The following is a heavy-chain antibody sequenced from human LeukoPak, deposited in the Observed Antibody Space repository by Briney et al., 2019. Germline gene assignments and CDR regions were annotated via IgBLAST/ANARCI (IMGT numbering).Heavy chain of an antibody. Sequence: SVKVSCKASGGTFSSYAISWVRQAPGQGLEWMGGIIPIFGTANYAQKFQGRVTITADESTSTAYMELSSLRSEDTAVYYCARGGDCSGGSCYSNWFDPWGQGTLVTVSS. D-gene: IGHD2-15*01. CDR1: GGTFSSYA. J-gene: IGHJ5*02. CDR2: IIPIFGTA. V-gene: IGHV1-69*13. CDR3: ARGGDCSGGSCYSNWFDP.